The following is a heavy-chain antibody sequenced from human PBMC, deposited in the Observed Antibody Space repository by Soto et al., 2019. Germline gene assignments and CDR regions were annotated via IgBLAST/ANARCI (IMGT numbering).Heavy chain of an antibody. CDR2: ISYSGSP. D-gene: IGHD6-6*01. CDR1: GGSVITFY. J-gene: IGHJ4*02. Sequence: SETLSLTCTVSGGSVITFYWRWFLQPPWEGLEWIGYISYSGSPNYSPSLKSRLTISMDTPKNQFSLKLNSVTAADTAVYYCAGDSTSSRFFDWGQGTLVTVSS. CDR3: AGDSTSSRFFD. V-gene: IGHV4-59*08.